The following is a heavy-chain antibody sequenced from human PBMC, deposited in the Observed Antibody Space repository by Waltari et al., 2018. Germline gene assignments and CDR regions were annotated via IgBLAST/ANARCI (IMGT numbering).Heavy chain of an antibody. CDR1: GGTFSSYA. Sequence: QVQLVQSGAEVKKPGSSVKVSCKASGGTFSSYAISWVRQAPGQGLEWMGGISPIFGTANYAQKFQGRVTITTDESTSTAYMELSSLRSEDTAVYYCARGRLNVDIVATIAFDAFDIWGQGTMVTVSS. CDR3: ARGRLNVDIVATIAFDAFDI. J-gene: IGHJ3*02. V-gene: IGHV1-69*05. CDR2: ISPIFGTA. D-gene: IGHD5-12*01.